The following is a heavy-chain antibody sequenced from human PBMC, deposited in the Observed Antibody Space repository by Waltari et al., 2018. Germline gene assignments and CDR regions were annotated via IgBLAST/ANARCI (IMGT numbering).Heavy chain of an antibody. CDR3: AREKKETSGSRIVEGFDY. CDR1: GGTFSSYA. V-gene: IGHV1-69*05. D-gene: IGHD1-26*01. CDR2: IIPIFGKA. Sequence: QVQLVQSGAEVKKPGSSVKVSCKASGGTFSSYAISWVRQAPGQGLEWMGGIIPIFGKANYAQKFQGRVTITTDESTSTAYMELSSLRSEDTAVYYCAREKKETSGSRIVEGFDYWGQGTLVTVSS. J-gene: IGHJ4*02.